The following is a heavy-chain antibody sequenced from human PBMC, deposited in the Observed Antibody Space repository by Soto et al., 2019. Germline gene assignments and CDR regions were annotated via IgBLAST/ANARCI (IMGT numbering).Heavy chain of an antibody. CDR2: MNGAATST. CDR1: GFTLTYA. CDR3: ARGGADHYNYGMDV. D-gene: IGHD3-10*01. Sequence: QLSESGGGLRQPGGSLTLSCAASGFTLTYAMTWVRQPPGKGLEWVSSMNGAATSTSYADSVKGRFTMSRDNSKNTLFLEMSTLRPEDTGVHYCARGGADHYNYGMDVWGQGTTVIVSS. V-gene: IGHV3-23*05. J-gene: IGHJ6*02.